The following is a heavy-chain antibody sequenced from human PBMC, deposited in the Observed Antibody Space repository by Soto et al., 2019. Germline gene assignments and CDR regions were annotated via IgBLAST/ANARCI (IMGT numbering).Heavy chain of an antibody. CDR1: GYTFTSYG. V-gene: IGHV1-18*01. D-gene: IGHD3-3*01. CDR3: ARGVGGLRFVGGRANWFDP. Sequence: QVQLVQSGAEVKKPGASVKVSCKASGYTFTSYGISWVRQAPGQGLEWMGWISAYNGNTNYAQKLQGRVTMTTDTATRTAYMELRSLRSDDTAVYYCARGVGGLRFVGGRANWFDPWGQGTLVTVSS. CDR2: ISAYNGNT. J-gene: IGHJ5*02.